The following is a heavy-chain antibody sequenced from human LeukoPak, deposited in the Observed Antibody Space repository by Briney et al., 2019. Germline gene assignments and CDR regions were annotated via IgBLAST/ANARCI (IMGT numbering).Heavy chain of an antibody. J-gene: IGHJ4*02. CDR3: TRDQT. CDR2: IKEDGSQK. Sequence: PGGSLRLSGVGALGSHWMGWVRQAPGKGLEWVANIKEDGSQKYYMDSVKGRFTISRDNAKSSLFLQMNNLRVEDTAVYYCTRDQTWGQGTLVTVSS. V-gene: IGHV3-7*01. CDR1: LGSHW.